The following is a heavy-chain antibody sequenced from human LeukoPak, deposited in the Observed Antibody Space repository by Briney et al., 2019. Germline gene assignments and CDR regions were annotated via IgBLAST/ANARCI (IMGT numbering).Heavy chain of an antibody. J-gene: IGHJ4*02. CDR2: INHSGST. D-gene: IGHD3-10*01. V-gene: IGHV4-34*01. CDR1: GGSFSGYY. Sequence: PSETLSLTCAVYGGSFSGYYWSWIRQPPGKGLEWIGEINHSGSTNYNPSLKSRVTISVDTSKNQFSLKLSSVTAADTAVYYCARAPPLRGVIVNWGQGTLVTVSS. CDR3: ARAPPLRGVIVN.